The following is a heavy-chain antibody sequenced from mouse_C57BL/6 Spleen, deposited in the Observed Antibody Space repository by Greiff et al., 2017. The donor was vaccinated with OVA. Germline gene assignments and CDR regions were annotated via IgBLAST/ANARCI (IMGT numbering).Heavy chain of an antibody. CDR1: GYTFTSYT. D-gene: IGHD1-1*01. V-gene: IGHV1-4*01. Sequence: QVQLKQSGAELARPGASVKMSCKASGYTFTSYTMHWVKQRPGQGLEWIGYINPSSGYTKYNQKFKDKATLTADKSSSTAYMQLSSLTSEDSAVYYCASSTTVVAFDYWGQGTTLTVSS. CDR2: INPSSGYT. CDR3: ASSTTVVAFDY. J-gene: IGHJ2*01.